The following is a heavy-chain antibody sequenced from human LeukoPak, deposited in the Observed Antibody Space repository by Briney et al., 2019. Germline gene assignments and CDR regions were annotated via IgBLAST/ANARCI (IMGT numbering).Heavy chain of an antibody. CDR2: MNPNSSNT. V-gene: IGHV1-8*01. CDR1: GYTFTTYD. D-gene: IGHD3-22*01. CDR3: VKYDYYYENSGPFRSGDD. J-gene: IGHJ4*02. Sequence: ASVKVSCKASGYTFTTYDINWVRQATGQGLERMGGMNPNSSNTGYAQKFQGRGTMTRSTSINTAYMELSSLRSEDTAVYYCVKYDYYYENSGPFRSGDDWGQGTLVTVSP.